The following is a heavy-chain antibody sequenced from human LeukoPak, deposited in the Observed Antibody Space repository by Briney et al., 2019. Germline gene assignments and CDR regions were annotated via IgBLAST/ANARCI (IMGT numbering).Heavy chain of an antibody. D-gene: IGHD3-10*01. CDR2: INAGNGNT. J-gene: IGHJ4*02. CDR3: ARTPWGVRGVSTFDY. V-gene: IGHV1-3*01. Sequence: ASVKVSCKASGYTFTSYAMHWVRQAPGQRLEWMGWINAGNGNTKYSQKFQGRVTMTTDTSTSTAYTELRSLRSDDTAVYYCARTPWGVRGVSTFDYWGQGTLVTVSS. CDR1: GYTFTSYA.